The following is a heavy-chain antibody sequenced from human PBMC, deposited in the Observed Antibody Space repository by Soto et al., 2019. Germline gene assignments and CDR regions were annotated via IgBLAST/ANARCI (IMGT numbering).Heavy chain of an antibody. D-gene: IGHD2-2*01. CDR3: ARGYCCCTSCSGAGDY. CDR2: IYPGDSDT. V-gene: IGHV5-51*01. J-gene: IGHJ4*02. Sequence: PGESMKISCKGSGYSFTSYWIGWVRQMPGKGLEWMGIIYPGDSDTRYSPSFQGQVTISADKSISTAYLQWSSLKASDTAMYYCARGYCCCTSCSGAGDYCGQGTLVTVSS. CDR1: GYSFTSYW.